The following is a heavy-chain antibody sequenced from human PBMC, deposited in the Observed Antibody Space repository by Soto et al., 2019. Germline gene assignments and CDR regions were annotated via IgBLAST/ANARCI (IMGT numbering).Heavy chain of an antibody. D-gene: IGHD6-13*01. CDR3: ARRLRLGIAAAGTDY. J-gene: IGHJ4*02. CDR2: IYYSGST. Sequence: SETLSLTCTVSGGSISSGDYYWSWIRQPPGKGLEWIGYIYYSGSTYYNPSLKSRVTISVDTSKNQFSLKLSSVTAADTAVYYCARRLRLGIAAAGTDYWGQGTLVTVSS. V-gene: IGHV4-30-4*01. CDR1: GGSISSGDYY.